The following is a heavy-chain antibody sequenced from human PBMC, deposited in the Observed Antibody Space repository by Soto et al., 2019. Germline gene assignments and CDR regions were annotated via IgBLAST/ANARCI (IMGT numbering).Heavy chain of an antibody. J-gene: IGHJ4*02. CDR2: IYYSGST. V-gene: IGHV4-39*02. D-gene: IGHD6-19*01. CDR1: GGSISSSSYY. CDR3: AREAVAGRGSDY. Sequence: QLQLQESGPGLVKPSETLSLTCTVSGGSISSSSYYWGWIRQPPGKGLEWIGSIYYSGSTYYNPSLNSRVTISVDTSKNQFSLKLSSVTAADTAVYYCAREAVAGRGSDYWGQGTLVTVSS.